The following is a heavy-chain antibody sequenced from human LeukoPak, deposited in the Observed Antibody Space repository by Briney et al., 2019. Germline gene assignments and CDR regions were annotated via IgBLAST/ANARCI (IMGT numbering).Heavy chain of an antibody. V-gene: IGHV1-18*01. CDR1: GYTFTSYN. D-gene: IGHD1-26*01. Sequence: ASVKVSCKASGYTFTSYNINWVRQAPGQGLEWMGWINTYNDNKNYAQKLQGRVTLTTDTSTNTAYMELRSLTSDDTAVYYCARERVGATGFGYWGQGTLVTVSS. CDR2: INTYNDNK. CDR3: ARERVGATGFGY. J-gene: IGHJ4*02.